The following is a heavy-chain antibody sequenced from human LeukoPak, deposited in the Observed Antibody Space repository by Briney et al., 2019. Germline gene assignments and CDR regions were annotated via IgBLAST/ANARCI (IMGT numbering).Heavy chain of an antibody. J-gene: IGHJ3*02. CDR3: ARAPIDSNSWYHVFDI. Sequence: PGGSLRLSCAASGFTFSSYWMGWVRQAPGKGLEWVASIQQGGSHKYYMDSVEGRFTISRDNAKNSLFLQMNSLRAEDTAVYYCARAPIDSNSWYHVFDIWGQGTMVTVSS. CDR1: GFTFSSYW. D-gene: IGHD6-13*01. V-gene: IGHV3-7*04. CDR2: IQQGGSHK.